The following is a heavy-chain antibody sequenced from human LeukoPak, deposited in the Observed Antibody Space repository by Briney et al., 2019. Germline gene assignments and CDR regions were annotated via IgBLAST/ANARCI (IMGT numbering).Heavy chain of an antibody. CDR2: INPDGNKK. Sequence: GGSLRLSCAVSGLTFSSSWMDWVRQAPGKGLEWVASINPDGNKKYSADSVKGRFTISRDNAENSLFLQMNSLRVEDTAFYYCARDLAYSRLDYWGQGMLVTVSS. D-gene: IGHD5-18*01. CDR1: GLTFSSSW. J-gene: IGHJ4*02. CDR3: ARDLAYSRLDY. V-gene: IGHV3-7*01.